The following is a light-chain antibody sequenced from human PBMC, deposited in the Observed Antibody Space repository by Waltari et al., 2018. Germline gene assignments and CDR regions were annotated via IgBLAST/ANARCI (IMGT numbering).Light chain of an antibody. CDR3: QQSGNWPPYT. CDR1: ESFNNN. Sequence: ELVLTQSPATLSLSPGETANLSCRASESFNNNLAWYQQKPGQAPRILIYDASNRVPGIPARFSGGGSGTDFTLTISSLEPEDFAVYYCQQSGNWPPYTFGQGTKLEIK. J-gene: IGKJ2*01. V-gene: IGKV3-11*01. CDR2: DAS.